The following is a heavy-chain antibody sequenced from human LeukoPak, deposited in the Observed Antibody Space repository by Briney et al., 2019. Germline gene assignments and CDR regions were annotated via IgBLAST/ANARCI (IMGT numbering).Heavy chain of an antibody. V-gene: IGHV1-46*01. CDR1: GYTFTNYY. Sequence: GASVKVSCKTSGYTFTNYYMHWVRQAPGQGLEWMGIINPRGGSTSYAQKFQGRVTMTRDTSTNTVYMELSSLRSDDTAVYFCARVGSAAATADYWGQGTLVTVSS. CDR3: ARVGSAAATADY. D-gene: IGHD6-25*01. CDR2: INPRGGST. J-gene: IGHJ4*02.